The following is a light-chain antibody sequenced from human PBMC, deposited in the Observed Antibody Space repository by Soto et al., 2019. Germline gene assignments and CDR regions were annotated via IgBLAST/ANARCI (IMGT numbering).Light chain of an antibody. V-gene: IGLV1-40*01. J-gene: IGLJ2*01. Sequence: QLVLTQPPSVSGAPGQRVTISCTGSSSNIGAGYDVHWYQQLPGTAPKLLIYANTNRPSGVPDRFSASRSGTSASLAITGLQAEDEADYYCQSYESSLSGWVFGGGTKVTVL. CDR3: QSYESSLSGWV. CDR1: SSNIGAGYD. CDR2: ANT.